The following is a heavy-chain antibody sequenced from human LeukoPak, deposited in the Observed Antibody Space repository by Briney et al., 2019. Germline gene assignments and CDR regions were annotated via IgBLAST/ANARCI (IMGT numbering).Heavy chain of an antibody. J-gene: IGHJ4*02. Sequence: SETLSLTCTVSGGSISSYYWSWIRQPPGKGLEWIGYIYYSGSTNYNPSLKSRVTISVDTSKNQFSLRLSSVTAADTAVYYCARTYGDYYFDYWGQGTLVTVSS. V-gene: IGHV4-59*01. CDR2: IYYSGST. CDR1: GGSISSYY. CDR3: ARTYGDYYFDY. D-gene: IGHD4-17*01.